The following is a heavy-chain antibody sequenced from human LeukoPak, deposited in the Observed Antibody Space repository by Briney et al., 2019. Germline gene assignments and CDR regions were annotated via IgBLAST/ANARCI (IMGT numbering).Heavy chain of an antibody. Sequence: SQTLSLTCTVSGGSISSGGYYWSWIRQPPGKGLEWIGYIYHSGSTYYNPSLKSRVTISVDRSKNQFSLKLSSVTAADTAVCYCARVFHAPMIVVEEVVDIYYFDYWGQGTLVTVSS. CDR3: ARVFHAPMIVVEEVVDIYYFDY. J-gene: IGHJ4*02. CDR2: IYHSGST. V-gene: IGHV4-30-2*01. D-gene: IGHD3-22*01. CDR1: GGSISSGGYY.